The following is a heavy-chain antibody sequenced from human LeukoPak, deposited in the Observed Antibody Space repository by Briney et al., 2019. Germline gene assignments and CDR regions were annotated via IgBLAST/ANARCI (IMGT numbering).Heavy chain of an antibody. Sequence: ASVKVSCKASGYTFTSYDINWVRQATGQGLEWMGWMNPNSGNTGYAQKFQGRVTMTSNTSISTAYMELSSLRSEDTAVYYCARGFDSSGYYHVDYWGQGILVTVSS. V-gene: IGHV1-8*01. CDR1: GYTFTSYD. CDR2: MNPNSGNT. D-gene: IGHD3-22*01. J-gene: IGHJ4*02. CDR3: ARGFDSSGYYHVDY.